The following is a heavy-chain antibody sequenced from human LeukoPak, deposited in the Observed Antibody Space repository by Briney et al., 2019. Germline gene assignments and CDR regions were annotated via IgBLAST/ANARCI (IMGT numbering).Heavy chain of an antibody. CDR2: ISGSGVGT. J-gene: IGHJ4*02. D-gene: IGHD3-10*01. Sequence: GGSLRLSCAAPGFTFSSYAMSWVRQSPGKGLEWVSVISGSGVGTSYVDSVKGRFTISRDNSKNILYLQMNSLRAEDTAVYYCAKDGQAMVRGVIFYYFDYWGQGILVTVSS. CDR1: GFTFSSYA. CDR3: AKDGQAMVRGVIFYYFDY. V-gene: IGHV3-23*01.